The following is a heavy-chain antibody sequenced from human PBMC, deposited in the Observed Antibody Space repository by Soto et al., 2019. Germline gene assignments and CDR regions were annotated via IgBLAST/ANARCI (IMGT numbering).Heavy chain of an antibody. CDR1: GFSVSSSD. D-gene: IGHD6-6*01. CDR2: IYSGGST. Sequence: PGGSLRLSCAASGFSVSSSDMSWVRQVPGEGLEWVSVIYSGGSTHDADYEKGRFSVSRDTSKNTVDLQMNSLRVDDTAVYYCGTSSRKDYHFAMDVWGQGTAVTVSS. J-gene: IGHJ6*02. CDR3: GTSSRKDYHFAMDV. V-gene: IGHV3-53*01.